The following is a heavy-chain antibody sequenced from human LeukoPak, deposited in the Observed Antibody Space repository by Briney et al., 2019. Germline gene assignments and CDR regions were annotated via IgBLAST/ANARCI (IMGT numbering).Heavy chain of an antibody. CDR3: ASLQNVPSYYYYYVMDV. Sequence: GGSLRLSCAASGFTVSSKYMSWVRQAPGKGLEWVSATYSTDSTYYADSVKGRFTISRDSSKNTLFLQMNSLRAEDTAVYYCASLQNVPSYYYYYVMDVWGQGTTVTVSS. V-gene: IGHV3-53*01. CDR2: TYSTDST. CDR1: GFTVSSKY. D-gene: IGHD2/OR15-2a*01. J-gene: IGHJ6*02.